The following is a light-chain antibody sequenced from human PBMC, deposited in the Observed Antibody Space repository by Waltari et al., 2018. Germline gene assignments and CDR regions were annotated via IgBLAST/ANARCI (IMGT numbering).Light chain of an antibody. CDR2: GVS. CDR3: SSYTTSTNPYV. CDR1: SRHVGAYNF. Sequence: QSALTQPASVSGSPGQSITISCTGTSRHVGAYNFVPWYQQPPGKAPKLLIYGVSDRPSGVSNRFSGSKSGNTASLTISGLQAEDEADYYCSSYTTSTNPYVFGTGTKVTVL. J-gene: IGLJ1*01. V-gene: IGLV2-14*01.